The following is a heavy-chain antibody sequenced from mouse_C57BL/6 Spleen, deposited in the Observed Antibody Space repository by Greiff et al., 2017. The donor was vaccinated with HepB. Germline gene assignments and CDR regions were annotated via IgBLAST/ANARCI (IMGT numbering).Heavy chain of an antibody. J-gene: IGHJ2*01. CDR2: IDPEDGDT. CDR1: GFNIKDYY. CDR3: TTFGSSSYYFDY. D-gene: IGHD1-1*01. V-gene: IGHV14-1*01. Sequence: VQLKQSGAELVRPGASVKLSCTASGFNIKDYYMHWVKQRPEQGLEWIGRIDPEDGDTEYAPKFQGKATMTADTSSNTAYLQLSSLTSEDTAVYYCTTFGSSSYYFDYWGQGTTLTVSS.